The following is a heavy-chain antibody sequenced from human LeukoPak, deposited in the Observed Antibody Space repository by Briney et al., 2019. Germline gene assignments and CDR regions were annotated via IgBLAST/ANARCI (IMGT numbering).Heavy chain of an antibody. D-gene: IGHD1-1*01. CDR2: IYHSGST. V-gene: IGHV4-4*02. Sequence: SETLSLTCAVSGGSISSSNWWSWVRQPPGKGLEWIGEIYHSGSTNYNPSRKSRVTISVDKSKNQFSLKLSSVTAADTAVYYCARMDNWNDGGNYWGQGTLVTVSS. CDR3: ARMDNWNDGGNY. CDR1: GGSISSSNW. J-gene: IGHJ4*02.